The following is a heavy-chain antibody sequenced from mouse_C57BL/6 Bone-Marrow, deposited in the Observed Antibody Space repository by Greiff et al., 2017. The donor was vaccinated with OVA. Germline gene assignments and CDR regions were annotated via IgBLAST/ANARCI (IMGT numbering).Heavy chain of an antibody. Sequence: VQLQQSGAELVRPGSSVKLSCKASGYTFTSYWMDWVKQRPGQGLEWIGNIYPSDSETHYNQKFKDKATLTVDKSSSTAYMQLSSLTSEDSAVYCRGRKAAQEDFDDLGQGTTLTVCS. V-gene: IGHV1-61*01. CDR3: GRKAAQEDFDD. D-gene: IGHD6-1*01. CDR1: GYTFTSYW. CDR2: IYPSDSET. J-gene: IGHJ2*01.